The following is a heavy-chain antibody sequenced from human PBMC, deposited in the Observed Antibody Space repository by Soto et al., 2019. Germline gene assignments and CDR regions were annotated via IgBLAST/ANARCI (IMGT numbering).Heavy chain of an antibody. CDR1: GGSMSNYY. Sequence: PSETLSLTCSVSGGSMSNYYWTWIRQPPGKGLEWIGYVNYIGSTRYNPSLNSRVTISVDTSKNQFSLKLNSVTAADTAVYYCARDLWGYCGADCYPLDVWGQGTTVTVSS. CDR3: ARDLWGYCGADCYPLDV. V-gene: IGHV4-59*01. CDR2: VNYIGST. J-gene: IGHJ6*02. D-gene: IGHD2-21*02.